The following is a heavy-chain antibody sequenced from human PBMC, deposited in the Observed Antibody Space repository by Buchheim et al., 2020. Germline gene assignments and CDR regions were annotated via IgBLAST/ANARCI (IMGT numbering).Heavy chain of an antibody. CDR2: IYHSGST. CDR1: GGSISSGGYS. CDR3: ARELLGAGSYYVVSYGMDV. V-gene: IGHV4-30-2*05. J-gene: IGHJ6*02. Sequence: QLQLQESGSGLVKPSQTLSLTCAVSGGSISSGGYSWSWIRQPPGKGLEWIGYIYHSGSTYYNPSLKSRVTISVDTSKNQFSLKLSSVTAADTAVYYCARELLGAGSYYVVSYGMDVWGQGTT. D-gene: IGHD3-10*01.